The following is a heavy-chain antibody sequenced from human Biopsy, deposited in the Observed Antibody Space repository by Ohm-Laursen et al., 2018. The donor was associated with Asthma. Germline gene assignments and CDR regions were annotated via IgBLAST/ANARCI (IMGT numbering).Heavy chain of an antibody. CDR1: GFSLSSSGAN. CDR3: TRHNDY. D-gene: IGHD1-14*01. CDR2: IDWEEDK. V-gene: IGHV2-70*04. J-gene: IGHJ4*02. Sequence: PTQTLTLTCSFSGFSLSSSGANVNWIRQPPGKALEWLARIDWEEDKFYSTSLRTRLTISKGSSEDQVVLTMTNMGTVDTATYYCTRHNDYWGPGILVTVSS.